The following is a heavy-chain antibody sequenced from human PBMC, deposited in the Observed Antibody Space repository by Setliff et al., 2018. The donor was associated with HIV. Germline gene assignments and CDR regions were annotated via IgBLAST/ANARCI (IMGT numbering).Heavy chain of an antibody. V-gene: IGHV4-39*07. CDR3: GGNGYYSIDY. CDR1: GGSVGSSSYY. J-gene: IGHJ4*02. D-gene: IGHD3-22*01. CDR2: IYHSGST. Sequence: SETLSLTCTVSGGSVGSSSYYWAWIRQPPGKGLEWIGEIYHSGSTTYNPSLQSRVTISVDKSKSQFSLKLNSVTAADTAVYYCGGNGYYSIDYWGQGTLVTVSS.